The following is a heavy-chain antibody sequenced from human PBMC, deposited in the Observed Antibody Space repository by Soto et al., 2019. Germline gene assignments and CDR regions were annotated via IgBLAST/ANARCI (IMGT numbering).Heavy chain of an antibody. D-gene: IGHD3-22*01. CDR3: ARTRITMIVVAASNWFDP. V-gene: IGHV4-61*01. CDR2: IYYSGST. J-gene: IGHJ5*02. CDR1: GGSVSSGSYY. Sequence: PETLSLTCTVSGGSVSSGSYYWSWIRQPPGKGLEWIGYIYYSGSTNYNPSLKSRVTISVDTSKNQFSLKLSSVTAADTAVYYCARTRITMIVVAASNWFDPWGQGTLVTVSS.